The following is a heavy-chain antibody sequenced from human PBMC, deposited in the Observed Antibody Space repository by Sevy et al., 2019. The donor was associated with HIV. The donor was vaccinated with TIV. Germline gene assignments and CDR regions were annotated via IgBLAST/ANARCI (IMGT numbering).Heavy chain of an antibody. V-gene: IGHV1-69*13. J-gene: IGHJ5*02. CDR3: ARAPVRFSGWFDP. CDR1: GGTFSSYA. CDR2: IIPIFGTA. Sequence: ASVKVSCKASGGTFSSYAISWVRQAPGQGLEWMGGIIPIFGTANYAQKFQGRVTITADESTSTAYMELSSLRSEDRAVYYCARAPVRFSGWFDPWGQGTLVTVSS. D-gene: IGHD3-3*01.